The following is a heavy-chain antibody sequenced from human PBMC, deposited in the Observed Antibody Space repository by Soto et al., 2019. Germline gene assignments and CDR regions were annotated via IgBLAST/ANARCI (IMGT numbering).Heavy chain of an antibody. Sequence: QVQLVESGGGVVQPGRSLRLSCAASGCTFSSYAMHWVRQAPGKGLEWVAVISYDGSNKYYADSVKGRFTISRDNAKNSLYLQMNCLRAEDTAVYYCARVPSSSGRAHFDYGGQGTLVTVSS. CDR2: ISYDGSNK. CDR1: GCTFSSYA. V-gene: IGHV3-30-3*01. D-gene: IGHD2-15*01. J-gene: IGHJ4*02. CDR3: ARVPSSSGRAHFDY.